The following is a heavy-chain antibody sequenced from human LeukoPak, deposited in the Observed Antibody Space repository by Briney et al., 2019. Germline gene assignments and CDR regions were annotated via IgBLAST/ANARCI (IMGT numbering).Heavy chain of an antibody. V-gene: IGHV1-2*02. J-gene: IGHJ4*02. Sequence: APVKVSCKASGYTFTGYYMHWVRQAPGQGLEWMGWINPNSGGTNYAQKFQGRVTMTRDTSISTAYMELSRLRSDDTAVYYCARQYDFWSGYYEYYFDYWGQGTLVTVSS. D-gene: IGHD3-3*01. CDR2: INPNSGGT. CDR3: ARQYDFWSGYYEYYFDY. CDR1: GYTFTGYY.